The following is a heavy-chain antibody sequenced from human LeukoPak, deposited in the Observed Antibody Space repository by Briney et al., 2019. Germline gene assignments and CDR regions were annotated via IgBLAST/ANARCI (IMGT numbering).Heavy chain of an antibody. J-gene: IGHJ4*02. CDR2: IYHSGST. CDR1: GFFSTAYY. Sequence: SETLSLTCTVSGFFSTAYYWGWIRQPPGKGLEWIGSIYHSGSTYYNPSLKSRVTISVDTSKNQFSLKLSSVTAADTAVYYCARDRHWGQGTLVTVSS. V-gene: IGHV4-38-2*02. CDR3: ARDRH.